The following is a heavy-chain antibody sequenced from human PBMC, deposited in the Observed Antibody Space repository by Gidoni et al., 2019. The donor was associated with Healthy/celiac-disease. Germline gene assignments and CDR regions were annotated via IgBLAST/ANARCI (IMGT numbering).Heavy chain of an antibody. V-gene: IGHV1-2*02. D-gene: IGHD1-26*01. CDR1: GYTFTGYY. CDR3: ARVVVGATSPYYGMDV. J-gene: IGHJ6*02. CDR2: INPNSGGT. Sequence: QVQLVQSGAEVKKPGASVKVSCKASGYTFTGYYMHWVRQAPGQGLEWMGWINPNSGGTNYAQKFQGRVTMTRDTSISTAYMELSRLRSDDTAVYYCARVVVGATSPYYGMDVWGQGTTVTVSS.